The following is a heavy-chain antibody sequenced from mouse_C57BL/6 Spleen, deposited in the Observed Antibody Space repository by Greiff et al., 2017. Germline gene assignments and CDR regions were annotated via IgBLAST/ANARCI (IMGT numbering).Heavy chain of an antibody. V-gene: IGHV1-22*01. CDR1: GYTFTDYN. Sequence: VQLKESGPELVKPGASVKMSCKASGYTFTDYNMHWVKQSHGKSLEWIGYINPNNGGTSYNQKFKGKATLTVNKSSSTAYMELRSLISEDSAVYYCARLLWSLYAMDYWGQGTSVTVSS. CDR2: INPNNGGT. J-gene: IGHJ4*01. D-gene: IGHD1-1*02. CDR3: ARLLWSLYAMDY.